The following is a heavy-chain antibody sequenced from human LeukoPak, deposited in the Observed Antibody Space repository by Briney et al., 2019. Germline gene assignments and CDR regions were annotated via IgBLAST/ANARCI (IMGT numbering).Heavy chain of an antibody. D-gene: IGHD4/OR15-4a*01. CDR2: INPGGNT. V-gene: IGHV4-34*01. CDR3: ARADGAQTFPFDY. Sequence: SETLSLTCAVYGGSFSGYYWSWIRQPPGKGLEWIGEINPGGNTNYNPSLKSRVTISVDTSKNQFSLKLTSVTAADTAVYYCARADGAQTFPFDYWSLGTLVTVSS. J-gene: IGHJ4*02. CDR1: GGSFSGYY.